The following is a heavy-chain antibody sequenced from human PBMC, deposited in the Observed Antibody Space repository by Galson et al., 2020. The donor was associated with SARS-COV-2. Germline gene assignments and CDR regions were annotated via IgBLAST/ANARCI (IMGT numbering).Heavy chain of an antibody. CDR1: GFNFRSYA. V-gene: IGHV3-33*01. CDR3: ARDRLQYDFWSGLDS. CDR2: IRYDGNNK. D-gene: IGHD3-3*01. J-gene: IGHJ4*02. Sequence: GESLKISCAASGFNFRSYAMHWVRQAPGKGLEGVAIIRYDGNNKFYSDSVKGRFTISRDDSRNTLYLQMNSLRAEDTAVYYCARDRLQYDFWSGLDSWGQGTLVTVSS.